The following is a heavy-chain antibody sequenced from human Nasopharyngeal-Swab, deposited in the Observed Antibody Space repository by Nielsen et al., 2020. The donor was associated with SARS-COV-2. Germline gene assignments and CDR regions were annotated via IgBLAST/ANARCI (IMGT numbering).Heavy chain of an antibody. V-gene: IGHV4-31*02. CDR1: GGSISSGGYY. Sequence: SCTVSGGSISSGGYYWRWIRQHPGKGLEWIGYIYYSGSTYYNPSLKSRVTISVDTSKNQFSLKLSSVTAADTAVYYCARDNDILTGYYRGVLDPWGQGTLVTVSS. CDR2: IYYSGST. D-gene: IGHD3-9*01. CDR3: ARDNDILTGYYRGVLDP. J-gene: IGHJ5*02.